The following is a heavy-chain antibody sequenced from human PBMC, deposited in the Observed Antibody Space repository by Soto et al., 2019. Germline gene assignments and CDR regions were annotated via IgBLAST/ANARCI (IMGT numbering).Heavy chain of an antibody. D-gene: IGHD2-2*01. Sequence: PGGSLRLSCAASGFPFSIYSMNLVRQSPGKGLEWVSYISSSSSTIYYADSVKGRFTISRDNAKNSLYLQMNSLRDEDTAVYYCARDLGTAASRDLDYWGQGTLVTVSS. CDR3: ARDLGTAASRDLDY. J-gene: IGHJ4*02. CDR1: GFPFSIYS. V-gene: IGHV3-48*02. CDR2: ISSSSSTI.